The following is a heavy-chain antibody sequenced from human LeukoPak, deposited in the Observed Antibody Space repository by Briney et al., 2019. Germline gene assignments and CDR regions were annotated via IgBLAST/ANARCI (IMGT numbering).Heavy chain of an antibody. CDR3: TSPPKDFWSGYYIRRGNSFDY. CDR2: IHYSGSTSYT. CDR1: GDSIGSSNYF. V-gene: IGHV4-39*01. D-gene: IGHD3-3*01. Sequence: SETLSLTCTVSGDSIGSSNYFWGWIRQPPGKGLEWIGSIHYSGSTSYTSYNPSLKSRVTISVDTSKNQISLKLSSVTAADTAIYYRTSPPKDFWSGYYIRRGNSFDYWGQGTLVTVSS. J-gene: IGHJ4*02.